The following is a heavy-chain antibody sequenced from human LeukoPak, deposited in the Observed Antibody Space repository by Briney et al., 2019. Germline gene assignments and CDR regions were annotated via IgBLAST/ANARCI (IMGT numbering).Heavy chain of an antibody. D-gene: IGHD6-19*01. J-gene: IGHJ4*02. CDR1: GASTSSHF. CDR3: TKATKWLAFDF. CDR2: IYIGGTT. Sequence: SETLSLTCTVSGASTSSHFWSWMRQPPGKGLEWIGNIYIGGTTNYNPSLNSRVTMSLDTSKNQLSLQLTSVTAADTAVYYCTKATKWLAFDFWGRGTLVTVSS. V-gene: IGHV4-59*11.